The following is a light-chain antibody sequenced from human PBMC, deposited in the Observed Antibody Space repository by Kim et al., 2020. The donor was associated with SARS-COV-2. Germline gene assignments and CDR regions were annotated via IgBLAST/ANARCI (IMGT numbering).Light chain of an antibody. J-gene: IGKJ2*01. V-gene: IGKV1-5*01. CDR2: DAS. CDR3: QQYDSRGFT. CDR1: QSISSW. Sequence: DIRMTQSPSTLSASVGDRVTITCRASQSISSWLAWYQQKSGKAPKVLIYDASVLESGVPSRFSARGAGTEFTLTISSLQPEDSATYYCQQYDSRGFTFGQGTKLEI.